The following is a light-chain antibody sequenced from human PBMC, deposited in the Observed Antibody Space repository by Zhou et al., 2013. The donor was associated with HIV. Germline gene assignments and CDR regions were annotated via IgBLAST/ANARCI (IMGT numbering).Light chain of an antibody. J-gene: IGKJ1*01. Sequence: EVLMTQSPATLSVSPGERATLSCRASQSVRSNLAWYQQEPGQAPRLLIYGASTRATGIPARFSGSGSGTEFTLTISSLQSEDFGVYYCQQYNNWPPVVTFGQGTKVEI. CDR2: GAS. V-gene: IGKV3-15*01. CDR3: QQYNNWPPVVT. CDR1: QSVRSN.